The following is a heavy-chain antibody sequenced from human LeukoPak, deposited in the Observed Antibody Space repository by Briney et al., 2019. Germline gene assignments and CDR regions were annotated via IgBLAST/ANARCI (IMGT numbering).Heavy chain of an antibody. J-gene: IGHJ4*02. V-gene: IGHV1-8*01. D-gene: IGHD3-10*01. Sequence: ASVKVSCKASRYTFTSYDINWVRQATGQGLEWMGWMNPNSGNTGYAQKFQGRVTMTRNTSISTAYMELSSLRSEDTAVYYCARVFGGSGSYYNGYFDYWGQGTLVTVSS. CDR1: RYTFTSYD. CDR3: ARVFGGSGSYYNGYFDY. CDR2: MNPNSGNT.